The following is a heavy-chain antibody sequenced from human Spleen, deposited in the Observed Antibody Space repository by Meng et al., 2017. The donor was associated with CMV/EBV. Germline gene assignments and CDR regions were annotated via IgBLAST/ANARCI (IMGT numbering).Heavy chain of an antibody. Sequence: RGSCKASGYTLTGYYMHWVRQAPGQGLEWMGWINPNSGGTNYAQKFQGRVTMTRDTSISAAYMELSRLRSDDTAIYFCARSGNLDYWGQGTLVTVSS. CDR2: INPNSGGT. J-gene: IGHJ4*02. CDR3: ARSGNLDY. D-gene: IGHD4-23*01. CDR1: GYTLTGYY. V-gene: IGHV1-2*02.